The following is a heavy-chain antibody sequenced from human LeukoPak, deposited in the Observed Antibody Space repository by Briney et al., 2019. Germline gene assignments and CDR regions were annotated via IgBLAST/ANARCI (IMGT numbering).Heavy chain of an antibody. Sequence: ASVKVSCKASGGTFSSYAISWVRQAPGQGLEWMGGIIPIFGTANYAQKFQGRVTITADESTSTAYMELSSLRSDDTAVYYCARGPPNWGYDYWGPGTLVTVSS. D-gene: IGHD7-27*01. CDR3: ARGPPNWGYDY. CDR2: IIPIFGTA. V-gene: IGHV1-69*01. J-gene: IGHJ4*02. CDR1: GGTFSSYA.